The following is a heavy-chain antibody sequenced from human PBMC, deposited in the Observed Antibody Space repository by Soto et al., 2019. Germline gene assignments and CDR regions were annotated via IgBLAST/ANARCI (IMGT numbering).Heavy chain of an antibody. D-gene: IGHD3-10*01. CDR2: IYYSGSA. Sequence: QVQLQESGPGLVKPSQTLSLTCTVSGDSVSSGGDYWSWIRQHPGKGLEWIGYIYYSGSANYTPSLQSRLTISLDTSQNQFSMRLSSVTAADTAVYYCARLKSRYYKIISSSFDYWGRGTLVTVSS. CDR3: ARLKSRYYKIISSSFDY. V-gene: IGHV4-31*03. J-gene: IGHJ4*02. CDR1: GDSVSSGGDY.